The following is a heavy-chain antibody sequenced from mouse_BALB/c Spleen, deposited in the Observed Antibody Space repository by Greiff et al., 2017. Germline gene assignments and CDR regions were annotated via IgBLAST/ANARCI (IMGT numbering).Heavy chain of an antibody. Sequence: EVQLQQSGPGLVKPSQSLSLTCTVTGYSITSDYAWNWIRQFPGNKLEWMGYISYSGSTSYNPSLKSRISITRDTSKNQFFLQLNSVTTEDTATYYCARGIYDGYFYAMDYWGQGTSVTVSS. CDR3: ARGIYDGYFYAMDY. CDR2: ISYSGST. V-gene: IGHV3-2*02. J-gene: IGHJ4*01. CDR1: GYSITSDYA. D-gene: IGHD2-3*01.